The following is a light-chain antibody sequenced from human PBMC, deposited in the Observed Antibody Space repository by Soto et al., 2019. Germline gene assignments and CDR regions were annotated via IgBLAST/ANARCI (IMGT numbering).Light chain of an antibody. CDR1: QDISNY. V-gene: IGKV1-33*01. CDR3: QQYDNLPLT. CDR2: DAS. J-gene: IGKJ4*01. Sequence: DIKKTQSPSSLSASLGDRVTITCQASQDISNYLNWYQQKPGKAPKLLIYDASNLETGVPSRFSGSGSGTDFTFTISSLQPEDIATYYCQQYDNLPLTFGGGTKVDI.